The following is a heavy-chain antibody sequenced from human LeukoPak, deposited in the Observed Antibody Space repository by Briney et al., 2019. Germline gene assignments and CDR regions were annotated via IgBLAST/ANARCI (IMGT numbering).Heavy chain of an antibody. V-gene: IGHV3-23*01. CDR3: ARDRPNTGYDFDY. CDR1: GFTFSSYA. J-gene: IGHJ4*02. CDR2: ISGSGGST. Sequence: GGSLRLSCAASGFTFSSYAMSWVRQAPGKGLEWVSGISGSGGSTHYADSVKDRFTISRDNARNSLYLQMNSLRDDDTAVYYCARDRPNTGYDFDYWGQGALVTVSS. D-gene: IGHD5-12*01.